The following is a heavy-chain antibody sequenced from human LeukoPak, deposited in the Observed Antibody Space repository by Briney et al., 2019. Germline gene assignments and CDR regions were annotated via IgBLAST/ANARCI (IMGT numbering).Heavy chain of an antibody. CDR1: GYTFTGYY. D-gene: IGHD1-26*01. J-gene: IGHJ4*02. Sequence: ASVKVSCKASGYTFTGYYMHWVRQAPGQGLEWMGWINPNSGGTSYAQKFQGRVTMTRDTSISTAYTELSRLRSDDTAVYYCARDVVGATLLGYWGQGTLVTVSS. CDR2: INPNSGGT. CDR3: ARDVVGATLLGY. V-gene: IGHV1-2*02.